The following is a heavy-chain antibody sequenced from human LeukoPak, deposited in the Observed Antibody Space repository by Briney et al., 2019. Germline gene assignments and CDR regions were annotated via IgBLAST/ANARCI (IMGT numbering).Heavy chain of an antibody. D-gene: IGHD3-10*01. CDR1: GGSISSSGYY. CDR2: IYYSGST. V-gene: IGHV4-39*01. CDR3: ARTGNTAVPPYFDY. Sequence: EPSETLSLTCTVSGGSISSSGYYWGWIRQPPGKGLEWIGTIYYSGSTYYNPSLNSRVTISVDTSKNQFSLKLSSVTAADTAVYYCARTGNTAVPPYFDYWGQGALVTVSS. J-gene: IGHJ4*02.